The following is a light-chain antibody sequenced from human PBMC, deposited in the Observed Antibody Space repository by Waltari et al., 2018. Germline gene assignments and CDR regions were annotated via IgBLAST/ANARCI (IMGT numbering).Light chain of an antibody. CDR3: QQYYSTPLT. V-gene: IGKV4-1*01. CDR1: QSVLYSSNNKNY. Sequence: DFVMTQSPDSLAVSLGERATINCKSSQSVLYSSNNKNYLAWYQQKPGQPPMLLIHWASTRESGVPDRFSGRGSGTDFTLTISSLQAEDVAVYYCQQYYSTPLTFGGGTKVEIK. J-gene: IGKJ4*01. CDR2: WAS.